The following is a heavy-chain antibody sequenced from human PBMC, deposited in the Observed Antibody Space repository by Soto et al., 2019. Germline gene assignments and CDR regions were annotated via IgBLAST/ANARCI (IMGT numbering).Heavy chain of an antibody. V-gene: IGHV3-48*02. CDR1: GFTFSRYS. D-gene: IGHD3-22*01. J-gene: IGHJ4*02. CDR2: ISESSTTI. Sequence: GGSLRLSCAASGFTFSRYSMNWVRQAPGKGLEWVSYISESSTTIYYADSVKGRFTISRDNAKNSLYLQMNSLRDEDTAVYYCARDYYDSSGYYTFDYWGQGTLVTVSS. CDR3: ARDYYDSSGYYTFDY.